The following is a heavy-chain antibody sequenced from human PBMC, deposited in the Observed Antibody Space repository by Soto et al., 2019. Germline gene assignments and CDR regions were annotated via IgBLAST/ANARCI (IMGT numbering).Heavy chain of an antibody. D-gene: IGHD5-12*01. V-gene: IGHV5-51*01. CDR3: ARHRIGAEGSSFNWFDP. J-gene: IGHJ5*02. CDR1: GYSFTSYW. Sequence: GESLKISCKGSGYSFTSYWIGWVRQMPGKGLEWMGIIYPGDSDTRYSPSFQGQVTISADKSISTAYLQWSSLKASDTAMYYCARHRIGAEGSSFNWFDPWGQGTLGTVS. CDR2: IYPGDSDT.